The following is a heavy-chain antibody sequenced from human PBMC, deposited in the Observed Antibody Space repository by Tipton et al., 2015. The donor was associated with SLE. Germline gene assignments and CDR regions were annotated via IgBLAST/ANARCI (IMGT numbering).Heavy chain of an antibody. CDR3: ARRSIAARPYFDY. V-gene: IGHV3-33*01. Sequence: SLRLSCAASGFTFSSYGMHWVRQAPGKGLEWVAVIWYDGSNKYYADSVKGRFTISRDNSKNTLYLQMNSLRAEDTAVYYCARRSIAARPYFDYWGQGTLVTVSS. CDR1: GFTFSSYG. CDR2: IWYDGSNK. D-gene: IGHD6-6*01. J-gene: IGHJ4*02.